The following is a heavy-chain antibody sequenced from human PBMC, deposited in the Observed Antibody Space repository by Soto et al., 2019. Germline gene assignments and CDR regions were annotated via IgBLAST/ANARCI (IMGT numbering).Heavy chain of an antibody. CDR3: ASESRGGVTLRYYFDY. Sequence: LSLTCTVSGGSISSYYWSWIRQPPGKGLEWIGYIYYSGSTNYNPSLKSRVTISVDTSKNQFSLKLSSVTAADTAVYYCASESRGGVTLRYYFDYWGQGTLVTVSS. CDR2: IYYSGST. D-gene: IGHD3-16*01. CDR1: GGSISSYY. J-gene: IGHJ4*02. V-gene: IGHV4-59*01.